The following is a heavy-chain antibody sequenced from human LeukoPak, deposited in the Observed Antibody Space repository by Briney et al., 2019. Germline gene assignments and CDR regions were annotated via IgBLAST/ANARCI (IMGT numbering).Heavy chain of an antibody. CDR2: IYYSGST. CDR3: ARGGATGDRYYYMDV. V-gene: IGHV4-59*11. J-gene: IGHJ6*03. D-gene: IGHD7-27*01. CDR1: GGSISSHY. Sequence: SETLSLTCTVSGGSISSHYWSWIPQPPGKGLEGIGYIYYSGSTNYNPSLKSRVTISVDTSKNQFSLKLSSVTAADTAVYYCARGGATGDRYYYMDVWGKGTTVTVSS.